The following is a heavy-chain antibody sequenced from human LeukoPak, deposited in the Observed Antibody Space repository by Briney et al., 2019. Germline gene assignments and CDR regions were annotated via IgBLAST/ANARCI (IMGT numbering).Heavy chain of an antibody. J-gene: IGHJ3*02. CDR2: IYYSGST. CDR3: ATQPSSSSWYDGAAFDI. CDR1: GGSISSYY. Sequence: SETLSLTSTVSGGSISSYYWSWIRQPPGKGLEWIGYIYYSGSTNYNPSLKSRVTISVDTSKNQFSLKLSSVTAADTAVYYCATQPSSSSWYDGAAFDIWGQGTMVTVSS. V-gene: IGHV4-59*01. D-gene: IGHD6-13*01.